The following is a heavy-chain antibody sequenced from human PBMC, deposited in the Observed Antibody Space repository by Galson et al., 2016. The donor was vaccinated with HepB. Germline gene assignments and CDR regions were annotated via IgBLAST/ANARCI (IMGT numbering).Heavy chain of an antibody. CDR1: GGSFSNYY. CDR2: INHSGST. J-gene: IGHJ6*03. V-gene: IGHV4-34*01. Sequence: SETLSLTCAVYGGSFSNYYWSWIRQPPGKGLEWIGEINHSGSTKYSPSLKSRVSTSVDTSKSQFSLRLSSVTAADTAVYYCARVLRLPCSSASCPRGRSYHHYMDVWGKGTTVTVSS. D-gene: IGHD2-2*01. CDR3: ARVLRLPCSSASCPRGRSYHHYMDV.